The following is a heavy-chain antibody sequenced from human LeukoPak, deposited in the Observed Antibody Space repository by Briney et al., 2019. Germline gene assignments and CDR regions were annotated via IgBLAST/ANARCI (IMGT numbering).Heavy chain of an antibody. Sequence: PGGSLRLSCAASGFIVSGNYMSWVRQAPGKGLEWVSVIYSGGSTYYADSVKGRFTSSRDNSKNTLYLQMNSLRAEDTAVYYCARYSAMDPGAFDIWGQGTTVTVSS. CDR1: GFIVSGNY. J-gene: IGHJ3*02. CDR3: ARYSAMDPGAFDI. V-gene: IGHV3-53*01. CDR2: IYSGGST. D-gene: IGHD5-18*01.